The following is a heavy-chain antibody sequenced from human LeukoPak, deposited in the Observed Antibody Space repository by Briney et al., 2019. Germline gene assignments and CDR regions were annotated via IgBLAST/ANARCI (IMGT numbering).Heavy chain of an antibody. D-gene: IGHD3-22*01. J-gene: IGHJ4*02. V-gene: IGHV3-30*01. CDR3: TRYRDSSGYSSDYFDY. CDR2: ISYDGSNK. Sequence: GRSLRLSCAASGFTFSSYAMHWVRQAPGKGLGWVAVISYDGSNKYYADSVKGRFTISRDNSKNTLYLQMNSLRAEDTAVYYCTRYRDSSGYSSDYFDYWGQGTLVTVSS. CDR1: GFTFSSYA.